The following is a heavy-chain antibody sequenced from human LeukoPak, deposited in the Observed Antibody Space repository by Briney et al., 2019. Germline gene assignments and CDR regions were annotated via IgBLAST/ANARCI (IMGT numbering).Heavy chain of an antibody. Sequence: KPSETLSLTCTVSGGSINVYYWTWIRQPPGEGRGWIGYLYHAGNTNYNPSLESRVTMSQGTSRDQFALELRSVNAADTAGYYCARTKDGVFCGLQAFDLWGHGTMVTVSS. J-gene: IGHJ3*01. CDR1: GGSINVYY. V-gene: IGHV4-59*03. D-gene: IGHD1/OR15-1a*01. CDR2: LYHAGNT. CDR3: ARTKDGVFCGLQAFDL.